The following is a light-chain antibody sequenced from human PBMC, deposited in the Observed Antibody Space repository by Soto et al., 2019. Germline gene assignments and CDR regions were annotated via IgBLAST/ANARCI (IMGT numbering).Light chain of an antibody. CDR2: SAS. Sequence: ERVMTQSPATLSVSPGARATLSCRASENIITNLDWYQQKFGQPPRLLIYSASVRATGITARFSGSGSGREVTITISELQSEVFAVYYCIQYNNGHTLVGGTKVEIK. CDR3: IQYNNGHT. CDR1: ENIITN. V-gene: IGKV3D-15*03. J-gene: IGKJ4*01.